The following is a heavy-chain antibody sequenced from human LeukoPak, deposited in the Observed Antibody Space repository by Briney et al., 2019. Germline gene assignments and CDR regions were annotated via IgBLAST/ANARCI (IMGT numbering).Heavy chain of an antibody. CDR2: ISAYNGNT. D-gene: IGHD6-13*01. J-gene: IGHJ6*03. CDR3: ARARGIAAAGPYYYYYMDV. Sequence: EASVKVFCKASGYTFTSYGISWVRQAPGQGLEWMGWISAYNGNTNYAQKLQGRVTMTTDTSTSTAYMELRSLRSDDTAVYYCARARGIAAAGPYYYYYMDVWGKGTTVTVSS. CDR1: GYTFTSYG. V-gene: IGHV1-18*01.